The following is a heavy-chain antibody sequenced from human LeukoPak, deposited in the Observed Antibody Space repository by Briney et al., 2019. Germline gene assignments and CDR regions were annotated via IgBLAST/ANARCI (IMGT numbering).Heavy chain of an antibody. D-gene: IGHD6-13*01. J-gene: IGHJ4*02. Sequence: GGSLRLSCAASGFTFSGYWMHWVRQVPGKGLVWVSHIDRDGSGTTYVDSVKGRFTISRDNAKNSLFLQMSSLRAEDTAVYYCARDSGWYRFDSWGQGTLVSVS. V-gene: IGHV3-74*03. CDR3: ARDSGWYRFDS. CDR1: GFTFSGYW. CDR2: IDRDGSGT.